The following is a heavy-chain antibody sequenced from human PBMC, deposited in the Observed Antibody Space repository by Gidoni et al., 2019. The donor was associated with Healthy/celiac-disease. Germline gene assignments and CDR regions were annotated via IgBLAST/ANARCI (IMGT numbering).Heavy chain of an antibody. CDR2: INHSGST. Sequence: QVQLQQWGAGLLKPSETLSLTCAVYGGSFSGYYWSWIRQPPGKGLEWIGEINHSGSTNYNPSLKSRVTISVDTSKNQFSLKLSSVTAADTAVYYCARGRKRYCSSTSCHGEFDYWGQGTLVTVSS. CDR3: ARGRKRYCSSTSCHGEFDY. D-gene: IGHD2-2*01. J-gene: IGHJ4*02. CDR1: GGSFSGYY. V-gene: IGHV4-34*01.